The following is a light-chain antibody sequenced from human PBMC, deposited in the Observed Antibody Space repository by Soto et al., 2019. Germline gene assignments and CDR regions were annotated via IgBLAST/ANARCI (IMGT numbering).Light chain of an antibody. V-gene: IGLV2-14*01. CDR2: DVT. CDR3: SSYTSSSTLV. J-gene: IGLJ2*01. CDR1: SSDVGGYDY. Sequence: QSALTQPASVSGSPGQSITISCSGTSSDVGGYDYVSWYQQHPGKAPKLMIYDVTNRPSGVSNRFSGSKSGNTASLTISGLQAEDEAYYYCSSYTSSSTLVFGGGTQLTV.